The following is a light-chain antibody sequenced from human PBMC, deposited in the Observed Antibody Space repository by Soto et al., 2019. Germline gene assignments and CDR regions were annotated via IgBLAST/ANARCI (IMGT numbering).Light chain of an antibody. J-gene: IGKJ2*01. Sequence: DVQRTQSPSTLSASVGDRVTITCRASQSITSWLAWYQQKPGKAPKLLIYKASTLESGVPSRFSGSGSGTEFTLTISSLQPDDFAHYYCQQYNRYPYTFGQGTKVDIK. CDR1: QSITSW. V-gene: IGKV1-5*03. CDR2: KAS. CDR3: QQYNRYPYT.